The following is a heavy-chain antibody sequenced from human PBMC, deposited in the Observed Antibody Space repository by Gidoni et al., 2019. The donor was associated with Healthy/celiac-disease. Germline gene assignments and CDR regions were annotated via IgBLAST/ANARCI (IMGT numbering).Heavy chain of an antibody. J-gene: IGHJ4*02. D-gene: IGHD5-18*01. V-gene: IGHV3-30*18. CDR1: GFTFSSYG. CDR3: AKDLSVDTAMVLDY. Sequence: QVQLVESGGGVVQPGRSLRLSCAAPGFTFSSYGMHWVRQAPGKGLEWVAVISYDGSNKYYADSVKGRFTISRDNSKNTLYLQMNSLRAEDTAVYYCAKDLSVDTAMVLDYWGQGTLVTVSS. CDR2: ISYDGSNK.